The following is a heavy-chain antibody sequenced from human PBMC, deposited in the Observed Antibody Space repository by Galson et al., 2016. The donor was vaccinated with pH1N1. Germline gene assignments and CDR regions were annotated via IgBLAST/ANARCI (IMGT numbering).Heavy chain of an antibody. CDR1: GYTFTDYD. CDR2: MNPNNDNT. Sequence: SVKVSCKASGYTFTDYDINWVRQGTGQGLEWMGWMNPNNDNTGYAQKFQGRVTMTRNTSISTAYMELSSLRSADTAVYFCARVGKWVQLRRGFFDYWGQGLLVTVSS. D-gene: IGHD5-18*01. V-gene: IGHV1-8*01. J-gene: IGHJ4*02. CDR3: ARVGKWVQLRRGFFDY.